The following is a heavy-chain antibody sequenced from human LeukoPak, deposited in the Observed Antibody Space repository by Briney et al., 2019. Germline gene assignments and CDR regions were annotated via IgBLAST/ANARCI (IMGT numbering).Heavy chain of an antibody. D-gene: IGHD3-9*01. J-gene: IGHJ4*02. CDR3: ARDSYDILTGYYSGPDY. V-gene: IGHV3-33*01. CDR1: GFTFSSFG. Sequence: GTSLRLSCAASGFTFSSFGMHWVRQAPGKGLEWVTLIWYDGSSECYADSVKGRFTISRDNSKNSLYLQINSLRVEDTAVYYCARDSYDILTGYYSGPDYWGQGTLVTVSS. CDR2: IWYDGSSE.